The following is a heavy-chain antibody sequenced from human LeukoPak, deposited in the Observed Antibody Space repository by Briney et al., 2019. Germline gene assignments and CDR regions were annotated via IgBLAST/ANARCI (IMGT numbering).Heavy chain of an antibody. D-gene: IGHD4-17*01. CDR3: ARDLPINGLRTPRFDY. V-gene: IGHV1-18*01. J-gene: IGHJ4*02. CDR2: ISAYNGNT. CDR1: GYTFTSYG. Sequence: ASVKVSCKASGYTFTSYGISWVRQAPGQGLEWMGWISAYNGNTNYAQKLQGRVTMTTDTSTSTAYMELRSLRSDDTAVYYCARDLPINGLRTPRFDYWGQGTLVTVSS.